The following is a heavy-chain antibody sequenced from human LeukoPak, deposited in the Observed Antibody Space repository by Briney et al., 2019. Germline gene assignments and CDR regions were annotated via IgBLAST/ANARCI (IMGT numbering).Heavy chain of an antibody. CDR2: ITGSGGAT. V-gene: IGHV3-23*01. CDR1: EFTFSSYA. Sequence: PGGSLRLSCVASEFTFSSYAMNWVRQAPGKGLEWVSAITGSGGATYYADSVKGRFTISRDNSKNTLYLQLSSLRAEDTAVYYCASSEWLPNYWGQGTLVTVSS. D-gene: IGHD3-3*01. J-gene: IGHJ4*02. CDR3: ASSEWLPNY.